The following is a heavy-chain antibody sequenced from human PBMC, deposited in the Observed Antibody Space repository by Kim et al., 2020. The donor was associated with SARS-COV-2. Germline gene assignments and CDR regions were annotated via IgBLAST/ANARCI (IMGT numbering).Heavy chain of an antibody. Sequence: SETLSLTCTVSGGSISSSSYYWGWIRQPPGKGLEWIGSIYYSVSTYYNPSLKSRVTISVDTSKNQFSLKLSSVTAADTAVYYCARQSGANYDILTGWGYYYGMVVWGQGTTVTVSS. D-gene: IGHD3-9*01. CDR3: ARQSGANYDILTGWGYYYGMVV. J-gene: IGHJ6*02. CDR1: GGSISSSSYY. CDR2: IYYSVST. V-gene: IGHV4-39*01.